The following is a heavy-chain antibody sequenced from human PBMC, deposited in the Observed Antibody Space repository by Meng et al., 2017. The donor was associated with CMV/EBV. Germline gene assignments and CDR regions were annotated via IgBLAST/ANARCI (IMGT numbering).Heavy chain of an antibody. V-gene: IGHV3-48*03. D-gene: IGHD3-3*01. J-gene: IGHJ6*02. Sequence: GESLKISCTASGFTFSSYEMNWVRQAPGKGLEWVSYIGRSTSTIYYADSVRGRFTISRDNAKNSLYLQMNSLRAEDTAVYYCARPLHYDFWSGYYPSGTYYYYGMDVWGQGTTVTVSS. CDR3: ARPLHYDFWSGYYPSGTYYYYGMDV. CDR1: GFTFSSYE. CDR2: IGRSTSTI.